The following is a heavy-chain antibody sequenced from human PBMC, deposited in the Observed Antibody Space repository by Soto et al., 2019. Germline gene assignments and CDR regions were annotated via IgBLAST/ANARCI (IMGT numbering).Heavy chain of an antibody. CDR1: GGSISSGGYY. CDR2: IYYSGKT. Sequence: SETLSLTCTVSGGSISSGGYYWSWIRQHPGKGLEWIGYIYYSGKTYYNPSLKSRFTMSVDTSKNQFSLSLNSVTAADTAVYFCARYDVSGGYHQNWFDPWGQGTLVTVSS. CDR3: ARYDVSGGYHQNWFDP. J-gene: IGHJ5*02. D-gene: IGHD3-3*01. V-gene: IGHV4-31*03.